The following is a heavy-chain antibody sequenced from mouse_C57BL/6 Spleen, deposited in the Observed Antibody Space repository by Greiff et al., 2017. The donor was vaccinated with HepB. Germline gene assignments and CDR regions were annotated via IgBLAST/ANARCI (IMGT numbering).Heavy chain of an antibody. V-gene: IGHV1-50*01. CDR3: AQRGAGTGEEYYFDY. J-gene: IGHJ2*01. CDR1: GYTFTSYW. Sequence: VQLQQPGAELVKPGASVKLSCKASGYTFTSYWMQWVKQRPGQGLEWIGEIDPSDSYTNYNQKFKGKATLTVDTSSSTAYMQLSSLTSEDSAGYYCAQRGAGTGEEYYFDYWGQGTTLTVSS. D-gene: IGHD3-3*01. CDR2: IDPSDSYT.